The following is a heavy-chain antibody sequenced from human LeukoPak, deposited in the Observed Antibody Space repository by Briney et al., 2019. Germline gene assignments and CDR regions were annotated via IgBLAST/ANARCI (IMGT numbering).Heavy chain of an antibody. Sequence: GGSLRLSCAASGFAFHAYAIHWVRQAPGKGLEWISFISFDAHTKYYANSVKGRLTISRDNSKNTLSLQMNSLRAEDTAIYYCARDLSEKFCIDYWGQGTLVTVSS. D-gene: IGHD3-3*01. CDR1: GFAFHAYA. V-gene: IGHV3-30-3*01. J-gene: IGHJ4*02. CDR2: ISFDAHTK. CDR3: ARDLSEKFCIDY.